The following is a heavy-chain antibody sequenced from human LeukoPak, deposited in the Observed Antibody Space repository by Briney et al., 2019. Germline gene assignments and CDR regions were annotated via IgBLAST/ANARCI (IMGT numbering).Heavy chain of an antibody. Sequence: SETLSLTCAVYGGSFSGHYWGWIRQSPGKGLEWIGSIYHTGSSYYNPSLKSRVTISVDTSKNQFSLKLSSVTAADTAVYYCARVYTGSSWDYYYYMDVWGKGTTVTVSS. J-gene: IGHJ6*03. D-gene: IGHD6-13*01. CDR3: ARVYTGSSWDYYYYMDV. CDR2: IYHTGSS. CDR1: GGSFSGHY. V-gene: IGHV4-38-2*01.